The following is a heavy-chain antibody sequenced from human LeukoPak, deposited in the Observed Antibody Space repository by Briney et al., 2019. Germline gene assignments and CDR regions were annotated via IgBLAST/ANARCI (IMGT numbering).Heavy chain of an antibody. D-gene: IGHD6-13*01. V-gene: IGHV3-7*01. CDR2: IKQDGSEK. CDR1: GFTFSTYG. J-gene: IGHJ5*02. CDR3: ARVHYSSSWYNWFDP. Sequence: GRSLRLSCEASGFTFSTYGMHWVRQAPGKGLEWVANIKQDGSEKYYVDSVKGRFTISRDNAKNSLYLQMNSLRAEDTAVYYCARVHYSSSWYNWFDPWGQGTLVTVSS.